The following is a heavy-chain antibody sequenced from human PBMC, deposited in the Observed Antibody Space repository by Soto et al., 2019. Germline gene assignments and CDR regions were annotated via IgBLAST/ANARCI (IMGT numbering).Heavy chain of an antibody. CDR2: IYHSGST. Sequence: QVQLQESGPGLVKPSGTLSLTCDVSGGSISSSNWWNWVRQPPGKGLEWIGEIYHSGSTNYNSSLKIRLTISVEKTQNQFSLQLRPVTASDTSVYCFARDQLLRVVSTQYYYGMNVLGQGSTVTDSS. D-gene: IGHD3-3*01. CDR3: ARDQLLRVVSTQYYYGMNV. V-gene: IGHV4-4*01. J-gene: IGHJ6*02. CDR1: GGSISSSNW.